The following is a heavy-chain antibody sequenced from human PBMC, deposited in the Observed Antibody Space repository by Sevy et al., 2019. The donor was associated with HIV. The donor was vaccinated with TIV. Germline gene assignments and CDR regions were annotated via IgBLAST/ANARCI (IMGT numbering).Heavy chain of an antibody. CDR2: MRPNSGET. V-gene: IGHV1-8*01. Sequence: ASVQVSCKASRSTFISNDINWVRQASGQGLEWMGWMRPNSGETGHAQKFQGRVTMTRNTSTSTTYMELSSLRSEDTAVDYCAQGYYLTWWGQGPPVTVSS. D-gene: IGHD3-16*01. CDR1: RSTFISND. CDR3: AQGYYLTW. J-gene: IGHJ4*02.